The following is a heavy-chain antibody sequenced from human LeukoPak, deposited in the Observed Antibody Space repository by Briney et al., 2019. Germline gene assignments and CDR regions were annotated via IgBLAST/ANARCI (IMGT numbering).Heavy chain of an antibody. D-gene: IGHD3-22*01. CDR2: IRYDGSNK. CDR3: AKGPAYDYDSSGYPDAFDI. J-gene: IGHJ3*02. CDR1: GFTFSSYG. Sequence: PGGSLRLSCAASGFTFSSYGMHWVRQAPGKGLEWVAFIRYDGSNKYYADSVKGRFTISRDNSKNTLYLQMNSLRAEDTAVYYCAKGPAYDYDSSGYPDAFDIWGQGTMVTVSS. V-gene: IGHV3-30*02.